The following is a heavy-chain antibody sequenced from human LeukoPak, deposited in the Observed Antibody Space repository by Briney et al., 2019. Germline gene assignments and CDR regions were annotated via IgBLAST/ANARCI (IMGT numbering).Heavy chain of an antibody. J-gene: IGHJ5*02. D-gene: IGHD6-19*01. CDR3: AKDMSPYSSGWLNWFDP. CDR1: GFTFDDYA. Sequence: PGRSLRLSCAASGFTFDDYAMPWVRHAPGKGLEWVSGISWNSGSIGYADSVKGRFTISRDNAKNSLYLQMNSLRAEDTALYYCAKDMSPYSSGWLNWFDPWGQGTLVTVSS. CDR2: ISWNSGSI. V-gene: IGHV3-9*01.